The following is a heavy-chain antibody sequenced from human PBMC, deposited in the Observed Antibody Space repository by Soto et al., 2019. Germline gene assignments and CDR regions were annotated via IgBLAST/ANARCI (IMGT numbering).Heavy chain of an antibody. J-gene: IGHJ4*02. Sequence: QVQLVESGGGVVQPGKSLRLSCAASGFIFRSYGVHWVRQAPGKGLEWVAVISHDGSKAYYADAVNGRFTISRDNAKNTVYLQMNSLRAEDTAVYYCAKQGIEVAGTDYFDYLGQGAQVTVAS. CDR1: GFIFRSYG. D-gene: IGHD6-19*01. V-gene: IGHV3-30*18. CDR3: AKQGIEVAGTDYFDY. CDR2: ISHDGSKA.